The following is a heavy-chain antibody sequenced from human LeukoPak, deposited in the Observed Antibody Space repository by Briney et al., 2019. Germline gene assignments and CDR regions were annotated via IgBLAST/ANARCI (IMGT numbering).Heavy chain of an antibody. D-gene: IGHD4-23*01. V-gene: IGHV4-61*02. CDR3: ARLRDYGGNSEALDI. CDR2: IYTSGST. Sequence: SETLSLTCTVSGGSISSGSYYWSWIRQPAGKGLEWIGRIYTSGSTNYNPSLKSRVTISVDTSKNQFSLKLSSVTAADTAVYYCARLRDYGGNSEALDIWGQGTMVTVSS. J-gene: IGHJ3*02. CDR1: GGSISSGSYY.